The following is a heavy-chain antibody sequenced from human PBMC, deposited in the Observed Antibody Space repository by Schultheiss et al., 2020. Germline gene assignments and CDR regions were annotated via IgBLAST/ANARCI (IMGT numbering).Heavy chain of an antibody. D-gene: IGHD5-24*01. J-gene: IGHJ4*02. Sequence: SETLSLTCTVSGGSISSYYWSWIRQHPGKGLEWIGYIYYSGSTYYNPSLKSRVTISVDTSKNQFSLKLSSVTAADTAVYYCARGISSRRWLQFRYFDYWGQGTLVTVSS. V-gene: IGHV4-59*12. CDR1: GGSISSYY. CDR3: ARGISSRRWLQFRYFDY. CDR2: IYYSGST.